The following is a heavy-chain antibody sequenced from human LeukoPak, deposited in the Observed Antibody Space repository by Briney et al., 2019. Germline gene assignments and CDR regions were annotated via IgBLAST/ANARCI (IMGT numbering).Heavy chain of an antibody. D-gene: IGHD3-10*01. V-gene: IGHV3-30*18. Sequence: PSETLSLTCTISGGSISSYYWSWVRQAPGKGLEWMALISSDGSNKYYADSVEGRFTISRDNSRNTLYLEVNNLRAEDTALYYCTKGGVGSGSYYRCDNWGQGTLVTVSS. CDR2: ISSDGSNK. CDR3: TKGGVGSGSYYRCDN. CDR1: GGSISSYY. J-gene: IGHJ4*02.